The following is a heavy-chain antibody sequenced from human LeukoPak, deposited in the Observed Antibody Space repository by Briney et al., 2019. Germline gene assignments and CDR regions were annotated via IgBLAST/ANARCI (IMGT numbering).Heavy chain of an antibody. D-gene: IGHD2-15*01. J-gene: IGHJ6*02. V-gene: IGHV3-64D*06. CDR3: VRGYSFGPYGMDV. CDR2: ISNDGVAT. CDR1: GFTFSNYA. Sequence: GGSLRLSCSASGFTFSNYAMHWVRQAPGKGLEYVSAISNDGVATYYADSVKGRFTISRDNSKDTLYLQMSSLRAEDTAVYFCVRGYSFGPYGMDVWGQGTTVTVSS.